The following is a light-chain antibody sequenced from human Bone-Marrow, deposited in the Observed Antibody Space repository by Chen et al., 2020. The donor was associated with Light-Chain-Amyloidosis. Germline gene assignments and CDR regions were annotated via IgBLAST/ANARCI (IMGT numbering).Light chain of an antibody. Sequence: QSALTQPASVSGSHGQSITISCTGTSSEFGGDNHVSWYQQHPDQAPKLMIYEVTNRPSWFPDRFSGSKSDNTASLTISGLQTEDEADYFCSSYTITNTLVFGSGTRLTVL. CDR3: SSYTITNTLV. V-gene: IGLV2-14*01. J-gene: IGLJ1*01. CDR1: SSEFGGDNH. CDR2: EVT.